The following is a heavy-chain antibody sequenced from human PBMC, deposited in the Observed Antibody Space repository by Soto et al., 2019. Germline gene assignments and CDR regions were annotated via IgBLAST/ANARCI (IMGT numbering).Heavy chain of an antibody. CDR1: GGSISSYY. J-gene: IGHJ6*02. CDR2: IYYRGST. D-gene: IGHD6-13*01. CDR3: ATRYSSSWYAGGYYYYGMDV. Sequence: SETLSLTCTVSGGSISSYYWSWIRQPPGKGLEWIGYIYYRGSTNYNPSLKSRVTISVATSKNQFSLKLSSVTAADTAVYYCATRYSSSWYAGGYYYYGMDVWGQGTTVTVSS. V-gene: IGHV4-59*08.